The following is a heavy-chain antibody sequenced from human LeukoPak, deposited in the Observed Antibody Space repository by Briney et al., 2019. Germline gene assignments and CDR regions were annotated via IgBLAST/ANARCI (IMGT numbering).Heavy chain of an antibody. D-gene: IGHD2-2*01. V-gene: IGHV1-8*01. CDR2: MNPNSGNT. Sequence: ASVKVSCKASGYTFTSYDINWVRQATGQGLEWMGWMNPNSGNTGYAQKFQGRVTMTRNTSISTAYMELSSLRSEDTAVYYCARGLKYQLLSGYNWIDPWGQGTMVTVSS. CDR1: GYTFTSYD. J-gene: IGHJ5*02. CDR3: ARGLKYQLLSGYNWIDP.